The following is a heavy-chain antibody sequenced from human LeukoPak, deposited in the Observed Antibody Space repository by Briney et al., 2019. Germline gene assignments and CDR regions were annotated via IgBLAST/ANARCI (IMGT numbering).Heavy chain of an antibody. CDR3: ARGGYSGYDFWFAP. Sequence: SETLSLTCAVYGGSFSGYYWSWIRQPPGKGLEWIGEINHSGSTNYNPSLKSRVTISVDTSKNQFSLKLSSVTAADTAVYYCARGGYSGYDFWFAPWGQGTLVTVSS. D-gene: IGHD5-12*01. V-gene: IGHV4-34*01. J-gene: IGHJ5*02. CDR1: GGSFSGYY. CDR2: INHSGST.